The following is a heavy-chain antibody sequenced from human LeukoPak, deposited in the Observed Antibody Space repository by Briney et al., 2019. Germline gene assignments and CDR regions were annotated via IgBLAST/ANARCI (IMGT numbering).Heavy chain of an antibody. D-gene: IGHD1-26*01. Sequence: SETLSLTCAVYGESFSGYYWSWIRQPPGKGLEWIGEINHSGSTNYNPSLKSRVTISVDTSKNQSSLKLSSVTAADTAVYYCARIVGGSYYYYYGMDVWGQGTTVTVSS. CDR3: ARIVGGSYYYYYGMDV. CDR2: INHSGST. J-gene: IGHJ6*02. V-gene: IGHV4-34*01. CDR1: GESFSGYY.